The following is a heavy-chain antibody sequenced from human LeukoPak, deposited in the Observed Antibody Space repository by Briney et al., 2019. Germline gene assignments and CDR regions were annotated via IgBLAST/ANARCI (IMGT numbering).Heavy chain of an antibody. CDR1: GGSISSYY. CDR3: ARDLRPVTMVRGVIIDFNAFDI. J-gene: IGHJ3*02. V-gene: IGHV4-4*07. D-gene: IGHD3-10*01. CDR2: IYTSGST. Sequence: KPSETLSLTCTVSGGSISSYYWSWIRQPAGKGLEWIGRIYTSGSTNYNPSLKSRVTMSVDTSKNQFSLKLSSVTAADTAVYYCARDLRPVTMVRGVIIDFNAFDIWGQGTMVTVSS.